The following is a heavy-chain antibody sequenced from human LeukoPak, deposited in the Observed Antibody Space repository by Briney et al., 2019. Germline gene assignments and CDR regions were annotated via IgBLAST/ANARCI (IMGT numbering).Heavy chain of an antibody. CDR3: AKVGSVIAARPAYFDY. V-gene: IGHV3-23*01. Sequence: GGSLRLSCAASGFTFSSYAMSWVRQAPGKGLEWVSAISGSGGSTYYADSVKGRFTISRDNSKNTLYLQMNSLRAEDTAVYYCAKVGSVIAARPAYFDYWGQGTLVTVSS. D-gene: IGHD6-6*01. J-gene: IGHJ4*02. CDR1: GFTFSSYA. CDR2: ISGSGGST.